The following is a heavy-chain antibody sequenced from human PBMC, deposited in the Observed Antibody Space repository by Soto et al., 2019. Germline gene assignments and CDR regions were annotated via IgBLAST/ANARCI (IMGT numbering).Heavy chain of an antibody. CDR1: GFTFSSYA. V-gene: IGHV3-23*01. Sequence: GESLKISCAASGFTFSSYAMSWVRQAPGKGLEWVSAISGSGGSTYYADSVKGRFTISRDNSKNTLYLQMNSLRAEDTAVYCCAKDRFLIAVAGIGDYWGQGTLVTVSS. CDR3: AKDRFLIAVAGIGDY. J-gene: IGHJ4*02. D-gene: IGHD6-19*01. CDR2: ISGSGGST.